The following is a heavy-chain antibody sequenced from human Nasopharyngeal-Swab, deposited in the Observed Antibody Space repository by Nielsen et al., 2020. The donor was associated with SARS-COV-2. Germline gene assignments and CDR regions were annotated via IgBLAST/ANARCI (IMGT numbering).Heavy chain of an antibody. CDR3: ARAREYSSSSPAFDI. D-gene: IGHD6-6*01. V-gene: IGHV4-34*01. J-gene: IGHJ3*02. CDR1: GGSFSGYY. CDR2: INHSGST. Sequence: SETLSPTCAVYGGSFSGYYWSWIRQPPRKGLEWIGEINHSGSTNYNPSLKSRVTISVDTSKNQFSLKLSSVTAADTAVYYCARAREYSSSSPAFDIWGQGTMVTVSS.